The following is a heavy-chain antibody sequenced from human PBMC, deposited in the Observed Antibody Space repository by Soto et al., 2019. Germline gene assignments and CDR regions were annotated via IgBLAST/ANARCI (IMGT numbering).Heavy chain of an antibody. CDR2: IIPIFGTA. CDR1: GGTFSSYA. CDR3: ARGGVAYYDSSGYTYYYYGMDV. D-gene: IGHD3-22*01. Sequence: SVKVSCKASGGTFSSYAISRVRQAPGQGLEWMGGIIPIFGTANYAQKFQGRVTITADESTSTAYMELSSLRSEDTAVYYCARGGVAYYDSSGYTYYYYGMDVWGQGTTVTVSS. V-gene: IGHV1-69*13. J-gene: IGHJ6*02.